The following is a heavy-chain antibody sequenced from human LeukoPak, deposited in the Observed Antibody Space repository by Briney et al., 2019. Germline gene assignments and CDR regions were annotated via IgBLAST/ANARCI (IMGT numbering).Heavy chain of an antibody. CDR3: AKDNGSRGFGYMDV. J-gene: IGHJ6*03. Sequence: GRSLRLSCAASGFTFDDYAMHWVRQAPGKGLEWVSGISWNSGSIGYADSVKGRFTISRDNAKNSLYLQMNSLRAEDTALYYCAKDNGSRGFGYMDVWGKGTTVTISS. CDR2: ISWNSGSI. D-gene: IGHD2-15*01. V-gene: IGHV3-9*01. CDR1: GFTFDDYA.